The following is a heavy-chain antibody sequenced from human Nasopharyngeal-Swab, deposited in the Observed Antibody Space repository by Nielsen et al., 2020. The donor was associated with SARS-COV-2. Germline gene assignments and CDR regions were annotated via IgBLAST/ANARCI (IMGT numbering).Heavy chain of an antibody. D-gene: IGHD5-24*01. V-gene: IGHV3-33*01. Sequence: GGSLRLSCTVSGFTFSSYGMHWVRQAPGKGLEWVAVIWYDGSYKYYGDSVKGRFTISRDNSKNTLYLEINNLRVEDTAVYYCARDRVGWLQLSPDAFDIWGQGTMVTVSS. CDR2: IWYDGSYK. CDR3: ARDRVGWLQLSPDAFDI. J-gene: IGHJ3*02. CDR1: GFTFSSYG.